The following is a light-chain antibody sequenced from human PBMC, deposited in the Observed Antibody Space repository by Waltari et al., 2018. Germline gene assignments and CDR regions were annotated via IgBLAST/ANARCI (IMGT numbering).Light chain of an antibody. CDR3: QVWDSSSDVV. CDR2: YDT. CDR1: NIGTKT. J-gene: IGLJ2*01. V-gene: IGLV3-21*04. Sequence: SYVLTQPPSVSVAPGKAARITCGGINIGTKTVHWYQQKPGQAPVLVIYYDTDRPAGIPERFSGSNSGNTATLTISRVEAGDEADYYCQVWDSSSDVVFGGGTKLTV.